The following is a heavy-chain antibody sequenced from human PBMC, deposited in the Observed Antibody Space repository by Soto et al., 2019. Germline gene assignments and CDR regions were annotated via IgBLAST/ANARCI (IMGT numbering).Heavy chain of an antibody. CDR1: GSTFATAG. Sequence: PGESLKISCKPSGSTFATAGFAWVPKRPGEGLEWMGIIYPSDSDTRYSPSFQGHVMFSVDKSLETAYLEWSSLKTSDTAVYFCARRAGVMVPFDYWGQGTQVTVSS. CDR2: IYPSDSDT. J-gene: IGHJ4*02. CDR3: ARRAGVMVPFDY. V-gene: IGHV5-51*01. D-gene: IGHD3-16*01.